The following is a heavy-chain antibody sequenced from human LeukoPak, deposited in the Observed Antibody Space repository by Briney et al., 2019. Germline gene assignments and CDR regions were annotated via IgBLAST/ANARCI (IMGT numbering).Heavy chain of an antibody. V-gene: IGHV4-59*12. CDR2: IYYSGST. D-gene: IGHD2-15*01. Sequence: MASETLSLTCTVSGGSISSYYWSWIRQPPGKGLEWIGSIYYSGSTYYNPSLKSRVTISVDTSKNQFSLKLSSVTAADTAVYYCARSTYCSGGSCSHNWFDPWGQGTLVTVSS. CDR3: ARSTYCSGGSCSHNWFDP. CDR1: GGSISSYY. J-gene: IGHJ5*02.